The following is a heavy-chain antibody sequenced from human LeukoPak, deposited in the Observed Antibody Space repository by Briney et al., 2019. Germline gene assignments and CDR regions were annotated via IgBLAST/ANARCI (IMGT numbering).Heavy chain of an antibody. Sequence: EGSLRLSCAASGFTFSSYGMSWVRQAPGKALEWVSSISGGGGTSNYADSVKGRFTISRDNSKNTLYLQINSLRAEDTAVYYCAKRLCSGSNCYFDYWGQGTLVTVSS. CDR3: AKRLCSGSNCYFDY. CDR1: GFTFSSYG. D-gene: IGHD2-15*01. CDR2: ISGGGGTS. J-gene: IGHJ4*02. V-gene: IGHV3-23*01.